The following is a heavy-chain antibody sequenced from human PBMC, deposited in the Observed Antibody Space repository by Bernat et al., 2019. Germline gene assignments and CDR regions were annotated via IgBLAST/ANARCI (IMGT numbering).Heavy chain of an antibody. CDR1: GFTFSSYS. CDR3: ARDSLAKWLVSSDAFDI. J-gene: IGHJ3*02. V-gene: IGHV3-21*05. Sequence: EVQLVESGGGLVKPGGSLRLSCAASGFTFSSYSMNWVRQAPGKGLEWVSYISSSSSYIYYADSVKGRFTISRDNAKNSLYLHMNSLRAEDTAVYYCARDSLAKWLVSSDAFDIWGQGTMVTVSS. CDR2: ISSSSSYI. D-gene: IGHD6-19*01.